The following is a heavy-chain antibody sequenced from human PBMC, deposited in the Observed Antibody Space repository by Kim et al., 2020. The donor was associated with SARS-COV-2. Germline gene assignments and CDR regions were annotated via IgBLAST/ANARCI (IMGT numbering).Heavy chain of an antibody. CDR3: ARELSSGWQPGLVDY. V-gene: IGHV4-39*07. CDR2: IYYSGST. CDR1: GGSISSSSYY. Sequence: SETLSLTCTVSGGSISSSSYYWGWIRQPPGKGLEWIGSIYYSGSTYYNPSLKSRVTISVDTSKNQFSLKLSSVTAADTAVYYCARELSSGWQPGLVDYWGQGTLVTVSS. D-gene: IGHD6-19*01. J-gene: IGHJ4*02.